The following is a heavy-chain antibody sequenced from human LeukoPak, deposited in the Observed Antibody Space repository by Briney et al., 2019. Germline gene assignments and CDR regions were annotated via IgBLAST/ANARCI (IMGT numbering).Heavy chain of an antibody. CDR3: GRYDCSVSTCYFDY. J-gene: IGHJ4*02. D-gene: IGHD2-15*01. CDR2: IYYSGST. V-gene: IGHV4-59*01. Sequence: SETLSLTCTVSGGSISTYYWTWMRQPPGKGLEWIGYIYYSGSTAYSPSLYSRVTMSVATSKNQFSLNLSSVTAADTAVYYCGRYDCSVSTCYFDYWGQGALVTVSS. CDR1: GGSISTYY.